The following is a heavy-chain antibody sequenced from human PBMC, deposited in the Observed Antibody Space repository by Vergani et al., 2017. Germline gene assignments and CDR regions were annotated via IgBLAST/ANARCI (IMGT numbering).Heavy chain of an antibody. D-gene: IGHD4-11*01. CDR1: GFTFSSYG. CDR3: ARDPRGKSNPSSALGDY. CDR2: IWYDGSNK. J-gene: IGHJ4*02. Sequence: QVQLVESGGGVVKPGRSLRLSCAASGFTFSSYGLHWVRQAPGKGLEWVEVIWYDGSNKYYADSVKGRFTISRDNSKNTLYLQMNSLRAEDTAVYYCARDPRGKSNPSSALGDYWGQGTLVTVSS. V-gene: IGHV3-33*01.